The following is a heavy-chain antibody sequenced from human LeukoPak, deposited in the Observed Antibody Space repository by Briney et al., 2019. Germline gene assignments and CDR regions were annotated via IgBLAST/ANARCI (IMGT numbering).Heavy chain of an antibody. J-gene: IGHJ4*02. CDR2: IRYDGSNK. CDR1: GFTFSTYG. V-gene: IGHV3-30*02. Sequence: PGGSLRLSRAASGFTFSTYGMHWVRQAPGKGLEWVAFIRYDGSNKYYADSVKGRFTISRDNSKGTLYLQMNSLRAEDTAVYYCARYHCSSTSCYSEVSFDYWGQGTLVTVSS. CDR3: ARYHCSSTSCYSEVSFDY. D-gene: IGHD2-2*01.